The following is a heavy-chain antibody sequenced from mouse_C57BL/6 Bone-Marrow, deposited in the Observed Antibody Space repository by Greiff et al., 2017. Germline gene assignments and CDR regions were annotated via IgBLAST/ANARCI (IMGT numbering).Heavy chain of an antibody. CDR2: INPYNGGT. CDR3: ARSGYYYGSSYEDDYYAMDY. Sequence: VQLKQSGPVLVKPGASVKMSCKASGYTFTDYYMNWVKQSHGKSLEWIGVINPYNGGTSYNQKFKGKATLTVDKSSSTAYMELNSLTSEDSAVYYCARSGYYYGSSYEDDYYAMDYWGQGTSVTVSS. D-gene: IGHD1-1*01. V-gene: IGHV1-19*01. J-gene: IGHJ4*01. CDR1: GYTFTDYY.